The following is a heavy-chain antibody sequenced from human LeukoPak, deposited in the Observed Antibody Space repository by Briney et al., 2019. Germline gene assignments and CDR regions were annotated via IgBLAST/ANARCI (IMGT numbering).Heavy chain of an antibody. Sequence: SETLSLTCSVSGYSISSGYYWGWIRQPPGKGLEWIGSIYHSGSTYYNPSLKSRVTISVDTSKNQFSLKLSSVTAADTAVYYCAKSSYSIFDYWGQGTLVTVSS. CDR3: AKSSYSIFDY. J-gene: IGHJ4*02. D-gene: IGHD5-18*01. CDR1: GYSISSGYY. V-gene: IGHV4-38-2*01. CDR2: IYHSGST.